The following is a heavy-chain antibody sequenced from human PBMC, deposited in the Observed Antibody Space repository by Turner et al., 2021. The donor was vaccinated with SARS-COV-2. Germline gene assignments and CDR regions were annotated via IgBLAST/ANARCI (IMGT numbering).Heavy chain of an antibody. D-gene: IGHD4-17*01. CDR3: ARDYGDYYFDY. CDR2: IYSGSST. Sequence: GQLVESGGGLIQPGGSLRHSCAASGFTVSSNYMRWVRQAQGKGLEWVSVIYSGSSTYYSDSVKGRFTISRDNSKNTLYLQMNSLRAEDTAVYYCARDYGDYYFDYWGQGTLVTVSS. V-gene: IGHV3-53*01. J-gene: IGHJ4*02. CDR1: GFTVSSNY.